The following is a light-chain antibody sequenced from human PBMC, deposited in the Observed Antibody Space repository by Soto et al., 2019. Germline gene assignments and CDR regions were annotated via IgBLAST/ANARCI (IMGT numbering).Light chain of an antibody. CDR3: QTWGTGAHVV. CDR1: SGHSSYA. J-gene: IGLJ2*01. V-gene: IGLV4-69*01. CDR2: LNSDGSH. Sequence: QLVLTQSPSASASLEASVKLTCTLSSGHSSYAIAWHQQQPEKGPRYLMKLNSDGSHSKGDGIPDRFSGSSSGAERYLTISSLQSEDEADYYCQTWGTGAHVVFGGGTKLTVL.